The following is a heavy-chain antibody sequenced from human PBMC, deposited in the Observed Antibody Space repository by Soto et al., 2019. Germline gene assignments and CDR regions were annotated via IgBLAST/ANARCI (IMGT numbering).Heavy chain of an antibody. CDR2: IYSGGST. J-gene: IGHJ4*02. CDR3: ARDHYGDRREHHYFDY. D-gene: IGHD4-17*01. Sequence: GGSLRHYCAASGFNVSSNYMSWVRQAPGKGVERVSVIYSGGSTYYADSVKGRFTISRNNSKNTLYLQMNSLRAEDTAVYYCARDHYGDRREHHYFDYWGQGTLVTVSS. CDR1: GFNVSSNY. V-gene: IGHV3-53*04.